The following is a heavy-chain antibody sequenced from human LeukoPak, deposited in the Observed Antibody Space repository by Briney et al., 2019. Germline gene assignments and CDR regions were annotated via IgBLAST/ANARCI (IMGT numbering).Heavy chain of an antibody. J-gene: IGHJ4*02. CDR2: IKQDGSEK. D-gene: IGHD5-24*01. V-gene: IGHV3-7*01. CDR3: ARSRRGGYNEFDY. CDR1: GFTFSSYW. Sequence: PGGSLRLSCAASGFTFSSYWMSWVRQAPGKGLEWVANIKQDGSEKYYVDSVKGRFTISRDNAKNSLYLQMNSLRAEDTAVYYCARSRRGGYNEFDYWGQGTLVTVSS.